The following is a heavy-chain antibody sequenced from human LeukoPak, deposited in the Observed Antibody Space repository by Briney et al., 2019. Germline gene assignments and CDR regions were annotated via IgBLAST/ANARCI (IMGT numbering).Heavy chain of an antibody. CDR2: ISGSGGST. CDR1: GFTFSSYA. V-gene: IGHV3-23*01. Sequence: GGSLRLSCAASGFTFSSYAMSWVRQAPGKGLEWVSAISGSGGSTYYADSVKGRFTISRDNSKNTLYLQMNSLRAEDTAVYYCAKDLEAYSSPSAIDYWGQGTLVTVSS. J-gene: IGHJ4*02. CDR3: AKDLEAYSSPSAIDY. D-gene: IGHD6-6*01.